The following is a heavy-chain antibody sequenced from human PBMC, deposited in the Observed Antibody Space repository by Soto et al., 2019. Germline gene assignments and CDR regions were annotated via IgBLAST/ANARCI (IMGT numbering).Heavy chain of an antibody. V-gene: IGHV1-18*01. CDR3: ARDPYYYDSSGYGPLDY. D-gene: IGHD3-22*01. CDR2: ISAYNGNT. CDR1: GYRFTSYG. Sequence: ASVKVSCKASGYRFTSYGISWVRQAPGQGLEWMGWISAYNGNTNYAQKLQGRVTMTTDTSTSTAYMELRSLRSDDTAVYYCARDPYYYDSSGYGPLDYWGQGTLVTVSS. J-gene: IGHJ4*02.